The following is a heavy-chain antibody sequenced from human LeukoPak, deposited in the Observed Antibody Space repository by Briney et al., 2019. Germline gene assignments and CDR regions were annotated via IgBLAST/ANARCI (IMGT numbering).Heavy chain of an antibody. CDR3: ARDPGYRYACDGVDI. V-gene: IGHV1-3*01. CDR1: GYTFANYA. Sequence: GASVKVSCKASGYTFANYAVHWVRQAPGQGLEWMGWINAGNGNTKYSQNFQGTVTITRDKSASTAYMELSSLTSEDTAVYYCARDPGYRYACDGVDIWGQGTMVTVSS. D-gene: IGHD5-18*01. CDR2: INAGNGNT. J-gene: IGHJ3*02.